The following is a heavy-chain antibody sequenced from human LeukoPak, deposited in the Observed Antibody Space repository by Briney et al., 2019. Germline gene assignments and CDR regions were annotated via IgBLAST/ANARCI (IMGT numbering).Heavy chain of an antibody. V-gene: IGHV4-39*07. CDR3: ARVDMGSDLLAEYFQH. J-gene: IGHJ1*01. D-gene: IGHD3-9*01. CDR2: IYYSGST. CDR1: GGSISSSSYY. Sequence: SETLSLTCTVSGGSISSSSYYWGWIRQPPGKGLEWIGSIYYSGSTYYNPSLKSRVTISVDTSKNQFSLKLSSLTAADTAVYYCARVDMGSDLLAEYFQHWGQGTLVTVSS.